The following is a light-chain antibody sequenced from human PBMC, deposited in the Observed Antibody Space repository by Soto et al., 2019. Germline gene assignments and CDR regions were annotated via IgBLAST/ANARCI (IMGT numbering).Light chain of an antibody. CDR1: QSVFYNSNNQNY. Sequence: DIVMTQSPDSLSVSLGERATINCKSSQSVFYNSNNQNYLAWYQQKPGQPPKLLIYWASTRESGVPDRFSGTVSGTYFTLTIISLQTDDVAVYYCQQYYSTPLFFFGLGTKVAIK. J-gene: IGKJ3*01. CDR3: QQYYSTPLFF. CDR2: WAS. V-gene: IGKV4-1*01.